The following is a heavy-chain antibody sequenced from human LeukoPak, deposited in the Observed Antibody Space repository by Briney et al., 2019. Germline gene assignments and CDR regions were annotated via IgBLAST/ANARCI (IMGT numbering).Heavy chain of an antibody. J-gene: IGHJ3*02. CDR1: RFTFSNYG. CDR2: ISNDGNSK. V-gene: IGHV3-30*18. CDR3: AKTVAAAGTGSDAFHI. D-gene: IGHD6-13*01. Sequence: PGGSLRLSCAASRFTFSNYGMHWVRQAPGKGLEWVAVISNDGNSKYYADSVKGRFTISRDNSKNTVYLQMNSLRVEDTAVYYCAKTVAAAGTGSDAFHIWGQGTMVTVSS.